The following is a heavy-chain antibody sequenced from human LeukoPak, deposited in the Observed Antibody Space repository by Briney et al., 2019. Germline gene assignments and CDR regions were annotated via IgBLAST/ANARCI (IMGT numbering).Heavy chain of an antibody. CDR1: GYSFATYW. J-gene: IGHJ4*02. Sequence: KRGESLKISCKGSGYSFATYWIAWVRQMPGKGLEWMGIIYPDESNIRYSPSFRGQVTISADKSISTAYPQWSSLKASDTAIYYCARPPSRGYSSSFEYWGQGTLVTVSS. CDR2: IYPDESNI. D-gene: IGHD6-13*01. V-gene: IGHV5-51*01. CDR3: ARPPSRGYSSSFEY.